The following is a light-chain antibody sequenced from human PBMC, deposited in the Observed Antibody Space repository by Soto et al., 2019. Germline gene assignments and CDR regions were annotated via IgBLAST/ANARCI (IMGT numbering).Light chain of an antibody. Sequence: EIVLTQSPATLSLSPGERATLSCRASQSVSSYLAWYQQKPGQAPRLLIYDASNRATGIPARFSGSGSGTDFTLTISRLEAEDFAVYYCQQYSSSLITFGQGTRLEIK. CDR1: QSVSSY. CDR2: DAS. CDR3: QQYSSSLIT. V-gene: IGKV3-11*01. J-gene: IGKJ5*01.